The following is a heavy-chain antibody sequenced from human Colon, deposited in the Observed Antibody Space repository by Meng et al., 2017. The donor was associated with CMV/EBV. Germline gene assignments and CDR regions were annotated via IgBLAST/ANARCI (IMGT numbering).Heavy chain of an antibody. CDR3: AREEGQQLVPDAFDI. CDR2: IYSGGST. Sequence: GGSLRLSCAASGFTVSSNYMSWVRQAPGKGLEWVSVIYSGGSTYYADSVKGRFTISRDNSKNTLYLQMNSLRAEDTAVYYCAREEGQQLVPDAFDIWGQETMVTVSS. J-gene: IGHJ3*02. D-gene: IGHD6-13*01. CDR1: GFTVSSNY. V-gene: IGHV3-66*02.